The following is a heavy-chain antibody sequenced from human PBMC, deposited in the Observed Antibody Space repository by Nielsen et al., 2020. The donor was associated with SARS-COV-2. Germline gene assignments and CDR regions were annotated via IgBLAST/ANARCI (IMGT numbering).Heavy chain of an antibody. Sequence: GESLKISCEVSGLDSSASGMHWVRQSPGKGLEWVALISNGDRKTYYADSVKGRFTVSRDNSQNMLYLQMNSLRGEDRAVYYCARAGGHNFVGWFDPWGQGTLVTVSS. D-gene: IGHD2-8*02. J-gene: IGHJ5*02. CDR3: ARAGGHNFVGWFDP. CDR1: GLDSSASG. CDR2: ISNGDRKT. V-gene: IGHV3-30*03.